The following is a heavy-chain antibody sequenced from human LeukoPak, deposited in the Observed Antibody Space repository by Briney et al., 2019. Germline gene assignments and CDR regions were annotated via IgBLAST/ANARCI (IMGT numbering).Heavy chain of an antibody. CDR2: IYYSGST. CDR3: ARDCSSTSCYSSGDY. Sequence: SETLSLTCTVSGGSISSYYWSWIRQPPGKGLEWIGYIYYSGSTNYNPSLKSRVTISVDTSKNQFSLKLSSVTAADTAVYYCARDCSSTSCYSSGDYWGQGTLVTVSS. V-gene: IGHV4-59*12. J-gene: IGHJ4*02. CDR1: GGSISSYY. D-gene: IGHD2-2*02.